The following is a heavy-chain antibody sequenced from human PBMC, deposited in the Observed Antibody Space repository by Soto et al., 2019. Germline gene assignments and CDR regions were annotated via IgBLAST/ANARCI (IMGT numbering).Heavy chain of an antibody. D-gene: IGHD3-3*01. Sequence: GGSLRLSCAASGFTFSSYGMHWVRQAPGKGLEWVAVIWYDGSNKYYADSVKGRFTISRDNSKNTLYLQMNRLRAEDTAVYYCARDSRYYDFWSGYYDNWFDPWGQGTLVTVYS. V-gene: IGHV3-33*01. CDR2: IWYDGSNK. CDR1: GFTFSSYG. J-gene: IGHJ5*02. CDR3: ARDSRYYDFWSGYYDNWFDP.